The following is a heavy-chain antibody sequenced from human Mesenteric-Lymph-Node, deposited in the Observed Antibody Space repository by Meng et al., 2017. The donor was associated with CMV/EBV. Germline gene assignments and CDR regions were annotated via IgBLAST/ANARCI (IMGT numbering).Heavy chain of an antibody. V-gene: IGHV4-34*01. Sequence: LTCADYGGSFSGYYWSWIRQPPGKGLEWIGEINHSGSTNYNPSLKSRVTISVDTSKNQFSLKLSSVTAADTAVYYCARVWKFKGYFDLWGRGTLVTVSS. CDR3: ARVWKFKGYFDL. D-gene: IGHD3-3*01. J-gene: IGHJ2*01. CDR2: INHSGST. CDR1: GGSFSGYY.